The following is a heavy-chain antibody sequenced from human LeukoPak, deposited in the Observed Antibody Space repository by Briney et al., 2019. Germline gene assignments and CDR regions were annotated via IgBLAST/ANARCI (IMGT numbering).Heavy chain of an antibody. CDR1: GFTFSTYG. CDR2: IHYDGTSE. J-gene: IGHJ4*02. D-gene: IGHD4-11*01. CDR3: VKGATVKPFDY. V-gene: IGHV3-30*02. Sequence: GGSLRLSCAASGFTFSTYGMHWVRQAPGKGLEWVAFIHYDGTSEYYADSVKGRFTMSRDNSKNRLYLQMNSLRIEDTAVYFCVKGATVKPFDYWGQGTLVTVSS.